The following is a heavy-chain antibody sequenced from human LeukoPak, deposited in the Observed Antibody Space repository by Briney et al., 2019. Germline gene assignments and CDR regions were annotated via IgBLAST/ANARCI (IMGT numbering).Heavy chain of an antibody. CDR3: AKEYTNAMDYFDY. D-gene: IGHD2-8*01. J-gene: IGHJ4*02. CDR2: ISYDGRET. CDR1: GFTFSNHG. V-gene: IGHV3-30*18. Sequence: GGSLRLSCAVSGFTFSNHGVHWVRQAPGKGLEWVAVISYDGRETYYADSVKGRFTISRDNSKNTFYLQMNSLRAEDTAVYYCAKEYTNAMDYFDYWGQGTLVTVSS.